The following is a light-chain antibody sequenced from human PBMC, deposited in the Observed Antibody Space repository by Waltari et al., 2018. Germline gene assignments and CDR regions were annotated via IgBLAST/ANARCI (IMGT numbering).Light chain of an antibody. Sequence: DIQMTKSPSNLSASVRDRVTITCRVSQSVDSWLAWYQQTPRKAPRLLIQKASNLESGVPSRFSGSGFGTEFNLTISGLQPDDFATYYCQQYHTYWTFGQGTKVDIK. J-gene: IGKJ1*01. CDR1: QSVDSW. CDR2: KAS. V-gene: IGKV1-5*03. CDR3: QQYHTYWT.